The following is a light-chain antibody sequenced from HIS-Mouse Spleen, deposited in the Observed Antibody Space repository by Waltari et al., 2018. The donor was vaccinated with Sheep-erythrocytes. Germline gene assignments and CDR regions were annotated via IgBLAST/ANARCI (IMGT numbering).Light chain of an antibody. CDR2: DDS. CDR1: NLRSKS. V-gene: IGLV3-21*02. CDR3: QVWDSSSDHPYV. J-gene: IGLJ1*01. Sequence: SYVLTHPPSVSVAPGQTATITCRGNNLRSKSVHLYQQTPGQAPVLVVYDDSDRPSGSPERFSGSNSGNTATLTISRVEAGDEADYYCQVWDSSSDHPYVFGTGTKVTVL.